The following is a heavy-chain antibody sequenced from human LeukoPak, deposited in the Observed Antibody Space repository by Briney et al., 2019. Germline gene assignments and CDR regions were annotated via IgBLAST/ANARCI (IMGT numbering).Heavy chain of an antibody. D-gene: IGHD6-19*01. CDR3: ATVGAVAGKYYFDY. V-gene: IGHV4-61*02. J-gene: IGHJ4*02. Sequence: SQTLSLTCTVSGGSISSGTYYWSWIRQPAEKVLEWIGRIYNSGSTNYNPSLKSRVTISADTSKNQFSPKLSSVTAADTAVYYCATVGAVAGKYYFDYWGQGTLVTVSS. CDR2: IYNSGST. CDR1: GGSISSGTYY.